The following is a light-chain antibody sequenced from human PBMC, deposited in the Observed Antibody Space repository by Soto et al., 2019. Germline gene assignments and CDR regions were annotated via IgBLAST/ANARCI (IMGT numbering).Light chain of an antibody. V-gene: IGKV3D-15*01. CDR3: QQYNNWPIT. J-gene: IGKJ5*01. CDR1: QSVSSSY. CDR2: GAS. Sequence: EIVLTQSPGTLSLSPGERATLSCRASQSVSSSYLAWYQQKPGQAPRLLIYGASSRATGIPGRFSGGGSGTEFTLTISSLQSEDFAVYYCQQYNNWPITFGQGTRLEIK.